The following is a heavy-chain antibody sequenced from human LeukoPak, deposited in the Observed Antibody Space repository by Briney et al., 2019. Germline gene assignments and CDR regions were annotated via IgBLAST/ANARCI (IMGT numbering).Heavy chain of an antibody. J-gene: IGHJ2*01. CDR2: IYTSGST. D-gene: IGHD3-10*01. CDR3: ARAGYITMDWYFDL. Sequence: SETLSLTCTVSGGSISSYYWSWIRQPAGKGLEWIGRIYTSGSTNYNPSLKSRVTMSVDTSKNQFSLKLNSVTAADTAVYYCARAGYITMDWYFDLWGRGTLVTVSS. CDR1: GGSISSYY. V-gene: IGHV4-4*07.